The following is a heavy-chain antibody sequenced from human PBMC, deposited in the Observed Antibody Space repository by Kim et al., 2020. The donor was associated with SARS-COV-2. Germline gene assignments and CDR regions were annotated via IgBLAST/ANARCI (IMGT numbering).Heavy chain of an antibody. CDR1: GFTFSSYA. CDR3: ARDPFTVTTVQGSFYFDY. V-gene: IGHV3-30*04. Sequence: GGSLRLSCAASGFTFSSYAMHWVRQAPGKGLEWVAVISYDGSNKYYVDSVKGRFTISRDNSKNTLYLQMNSLRAEDTAVYYCARDPFTVTTVQGSFYFDYWGQGTLVTVSS. J-gene: IGHJ4*02. CDR2: ISYDGSNK. D-gene: IGHD4-17*01.